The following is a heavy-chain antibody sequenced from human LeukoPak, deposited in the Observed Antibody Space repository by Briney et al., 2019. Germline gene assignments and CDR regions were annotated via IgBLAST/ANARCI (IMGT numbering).Heavy chain of an antibody. J-gene: IGHJ4*02. D-gene: IGHD3-9*01. V-gene: IGHV4-59*01. CDR2: IYYSGRT. CDR1: GGSLTNYY. Sequence: SETLSLTCTVSGGSLTNYYWSWVRQSPEKGLEWMGFIYYSGRTYYNPSLRGRATISVDTSKNQFSLSLKSVTAADTAVYYCVRESDWLFDHWGQGTLVSVSS. CDR3: VRESDWLFDH.